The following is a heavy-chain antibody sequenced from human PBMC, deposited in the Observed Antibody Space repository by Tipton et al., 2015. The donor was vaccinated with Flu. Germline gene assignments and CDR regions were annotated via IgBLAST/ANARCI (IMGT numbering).Heavy chain of an antibody. J-gene: IGHJ4*02. CDR2: ISGSGGST. D-gene: IGHD3-10*01. V-gene: IGHV3-23*01. Sequence: GSLRLSCEASGFTFSNYAMSWVRQAPGKGLEWVSGISGSGGSTHYADSVKGRFTISRDNSKNTLYLQMNSVRAEDTAVYYCAKDGSYFDFDYWGQGTLVTVSS. CDR1: GFTFSNYA. CDR3: AKDGSYFDFDY.